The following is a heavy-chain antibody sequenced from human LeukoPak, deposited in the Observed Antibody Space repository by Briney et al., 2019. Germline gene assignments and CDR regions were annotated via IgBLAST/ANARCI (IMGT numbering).Heavy chain of an antibody. Sequence: PSETLSLTRTVSGGSVSSGSYYWSWIRQPPGKGLEWIGYIYYSGSTNYNPSLKSRVTISVDTSKNQFSLKLSSVTAADTAVYYCARATVTDPGCFDYWGQGTLVTVSS. CDR2: IYYSGST. CDR3: ARATVTDPGCFDY. CDR1: GGSVSSGSYY. V-gene: IGHV4-61*01. D-gene: IGHD4-17*01. J-gene: IGHJ4*02.